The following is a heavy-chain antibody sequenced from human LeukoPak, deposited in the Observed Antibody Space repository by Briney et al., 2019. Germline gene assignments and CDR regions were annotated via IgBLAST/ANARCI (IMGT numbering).Heavy chain of an antibody. CDR1: GFTFSDYY. D-gene: IGHD2-2*01. CDR2: ISSSGSTI. CDR3: ATDLYCSSTSCYRRFDY. V-gene: IGHV3-11*04. Sequence: GGSLRLSCAASGFTFSDYYMSWIRQAPGKGLEWVSYISSSGSTIYYADSVKARFTISRDNAKNSLYLQMNSLRAEDTAVYYCATDLYCSSTSCYRRFDYWGQGTLVTVSS. J-gene: IGHJ4*02.